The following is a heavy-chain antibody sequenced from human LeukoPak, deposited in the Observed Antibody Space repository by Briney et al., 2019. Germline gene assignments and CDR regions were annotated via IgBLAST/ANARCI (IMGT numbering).Heavy chain of an antibody. J-gene: IGHJ3*02. D-gene: IGHD5-12*01. Sequence: GASVKASCKASGYTFTSYYIHWVRQAPGQGLEWMGIINPSGGSTSYAQKFQGRVTMTRDTPTSTGYMDVSSLRSEDTAVYYCARGGEWLDAFDIWGQGTMVTVSS. CDR2: INPSGGST. CDR1: GYTFTSYY. V-gene: IGHV1-46*01. CDR3: ARGGEWLDAFDI.